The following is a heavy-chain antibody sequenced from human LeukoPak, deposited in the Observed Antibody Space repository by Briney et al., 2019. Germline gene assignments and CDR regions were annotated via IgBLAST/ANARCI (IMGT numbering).Heavy chain of an antibody. Sequence: PSETLSLTCTVSGGFISSYYWSWIRQPPGKGLEWIGYIYYSGSTNYNPSLKSRVTISVDTSKNQFSLKLSSVTAGDTAVYYCARDLFSVLRGNYMDVWGKGTTVTVSS. V-gene: IGHV4-59*01. CDR1: GGFISSYY. CDR2: IYYSGST. D-gene: IGHD3-3*01. CDR3: ARDLFSVLRGNYMDV. J-gene: IGHJ6*03.